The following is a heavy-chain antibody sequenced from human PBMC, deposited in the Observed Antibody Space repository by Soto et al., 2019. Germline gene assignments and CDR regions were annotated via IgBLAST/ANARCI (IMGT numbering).Heavy chain of an antibody. CDR2: ISSSSTYI. J-gene: IGHJ4*02. D-gene: IGHD3-3*01. V-gene: IGHV3-21*04. CDR3: AKDHWLLEWLLFY. Sequence: GGSLRLSCAASGFTLSSYSMNWVRQAPGKGLEWVSSISSSSTYIYYADSVKGRFTISRDNSKNTLYLQMNSLRAEDTAVYYCAKDHWLLEWLLFYWGQGTLVTVSS. CDR1: GFTLSSYS.